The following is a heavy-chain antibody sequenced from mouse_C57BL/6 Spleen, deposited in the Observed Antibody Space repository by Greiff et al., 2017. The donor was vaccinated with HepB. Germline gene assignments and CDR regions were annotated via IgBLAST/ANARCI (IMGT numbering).Heavy chain of an antibody. CDR3: ARHEDNDYPLDY. V-gene: IGHV5-9*01. CDR1: GFTFSSYT. J-gene: IGHJ2*01. Sequence: EVQLVESGGGLVKPGGSLKLSCAASGFTFSSYTMSWVRQTPEKRLEWVATISGGGGNTYYPDSVKGRFTISRDNAKNTLYLQMSSLRSEDTALYYCARHEDNDYPLDYWGQGTTLTVSS. D-gene: IGHD2-4*01. CDR2: ISGGGGNT.